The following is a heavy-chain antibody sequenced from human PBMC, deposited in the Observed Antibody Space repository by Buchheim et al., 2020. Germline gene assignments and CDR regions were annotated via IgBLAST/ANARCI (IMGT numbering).Heavy chain of an antibody. CDR3: ARDRRSGVLVSTYFDY. CDR1: GFTFNRFG. D-gene: IGHD3-3*02. J-gene: IGHJ4*02. Sequence: QVQLKESGGGVIQPGRSLRLSCIASGFTFNRFGMHWVRQAPGKGLEWLGVIYYDGDKKYYADSVKGRFIISRDNSKNTLFLEMNSLRAEDTAVYYCARDRRSGVLVSTYFDYWGQGTL. CDR2: IYYDGDKK. V-gene: IGHV3-33*01.